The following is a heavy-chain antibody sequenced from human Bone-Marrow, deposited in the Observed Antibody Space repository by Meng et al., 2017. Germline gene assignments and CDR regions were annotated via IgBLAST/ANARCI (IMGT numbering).Heavy chain of an antibody. Sequence: QLTLKEPGPTLVNPPLSPTTTCTVPGSSRRPSGVGGGWIRQPPGKAVELLAFIYWHDDKRYSPSLKSRLTITKNTSKNQVVLTMTNMDPVDTATYYCTHDSYIAAADWFDPWGQGTLVTVSS. D-gene: IGHD6-13*01. V-gene: IGHV2-5*01. CDR1: GSSRRPSGVG. CDR2: IYWHDDK. CDR3: THDSYIAAADWFDP. J-gene: IGHJ5*02.